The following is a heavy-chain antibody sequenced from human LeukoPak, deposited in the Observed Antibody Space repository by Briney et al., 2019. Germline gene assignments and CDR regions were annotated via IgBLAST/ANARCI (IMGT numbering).Heavy chain of an antibody. CDR3: VKHVGSRWSNNRFDP. V-gene: IGHV3-23*01. D-gene: IGHD6-13*01. Sequence: GGSLRLSCAASVFTFNAYAMSWVRQAPGKGREWVSAVSRFGGTAYYAGSAKGRFTISRDDSKNTVYLQMNSLRVEDTALYYCVKHVGSRWSNNRFDPWGQGTLVTVS. J-gene: IGHJ5*02. CDR2: VSRFGGTA. CDR1: VFTFNAYA.